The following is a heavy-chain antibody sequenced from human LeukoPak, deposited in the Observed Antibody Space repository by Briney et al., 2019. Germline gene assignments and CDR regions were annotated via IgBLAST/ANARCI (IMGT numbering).Heavy chain of an antibody. V-gene: IGHV3-21*04. Sequence: GGSLRLSCAASGFTFNDYSMDWVRQAAGKGPEWVSSISSSGRFVYYTDSVKGRFTVSRDNAKNSLYMQMNSLRAEDTALYYCAKGYSSSGTDAFDIWGQGTMVTVSS. CDR3: AKGYSSSGTDAFDI. J-gene: IGHJ3*02. CDR1: GFTFNDYS. D-gene: IGHD6-13*01. CDR2: ISSSGRFV.